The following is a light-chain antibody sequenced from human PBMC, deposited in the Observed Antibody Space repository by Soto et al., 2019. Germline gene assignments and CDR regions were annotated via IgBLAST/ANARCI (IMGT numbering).Light chain of an antibody. CDR1: QGISSY. CDR2: AAS. V-gene: IGKV1-9*01. Sequence: IQLTQSPSSLSASVGDRVTITCRASQGISSYLAWYQQKPGKAPKLLIYAASTLQNGVPSRFSGSGSGTDFPLTISSLQPEDFATYYCQQLSSYPLFTFGPGTMVDIK. CDR3: QQLSSYPLFT. J-gene: IGKJ3*01.